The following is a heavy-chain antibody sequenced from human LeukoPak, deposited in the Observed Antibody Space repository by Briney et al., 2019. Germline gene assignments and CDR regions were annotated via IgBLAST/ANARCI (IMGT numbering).Heavy chain of an antibody. V-gene: IGHV3-66*01. J-gene: IGHJ4*02. CDR2: IYSGGST. CDR3: ARDGVIGTTFDS. Sequence: GGPLRLSCAASGFTVSSNYMSWVRQAPGKGLEWVSVIYSGGSTYYADSVKGRFTISRDNSKNTLYLQMNSLRAEDTAVYYCARDGVIGTTFDSWGQGTLVTVSS. D-gene: IGHD1-14*01. CDR1: GFTVSSNY.